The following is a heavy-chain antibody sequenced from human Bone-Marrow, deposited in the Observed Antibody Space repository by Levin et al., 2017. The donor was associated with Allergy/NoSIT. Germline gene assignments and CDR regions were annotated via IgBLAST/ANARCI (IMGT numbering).Heavy chain of an antibody. CDR2: ISAYNGNT. CDR1: GYTFTSYG. D-gene: IGHD2-15*01. Sequence: GESLKISCKASGYTFTSYGISWVRQAPGQGLEWMGWISAYNGNTNYAQKLQGRVTMTTDTSTSTAYMELRSLRSDDTAVYYCARDFGYCSGGSCYSSRSNYYYYGMDVWGQGTTVTVSS. V-gene: IGHV1-18*01. J-gene: IGHJ6*02. CDR3: ARDFGYCSGGSCYSSRSNYYYYGMDV.